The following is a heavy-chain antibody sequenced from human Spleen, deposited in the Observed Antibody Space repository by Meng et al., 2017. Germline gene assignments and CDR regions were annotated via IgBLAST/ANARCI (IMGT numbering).Heavy chain of an antibody. D-gene: IGHD5-24*01. V-gene: IGHV3-33*01. CDR2: IWYDGSNT. CDR1: GFTFSSYG. J-gene: IGHJ4*02. Sequence: GESLKISCAASGFTFSSYGMHWVRQAPGKGLEWVAVIWYDGSNTYYADSVKGRFTISRDNAKNSLYLELNSLRADDTANYYCVRDGYNLVDYWGLGTLVTVSS. CDR3: VRDGYNLVDY.